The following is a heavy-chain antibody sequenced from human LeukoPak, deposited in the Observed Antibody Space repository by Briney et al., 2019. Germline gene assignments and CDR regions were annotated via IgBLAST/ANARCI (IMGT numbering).Heavy chain of an antibody. J-gene: IGHJ2*01. CDR2: IRYDASNK. V-gene: IGHV3-30*02. CDR3: AKDFSSSSLGSWYFDL. Sequence: GGSLRLSCAASGFTFSDYYMSWIRQAPGKGLEWVAFIRYDASNKYYGDSVKGRFTVSRDNVKNTLCLQMNSLRTEDTAVYYCAKDFSSSSLGSWYFDLWGRGALVTVYS. D-gene: IGHD6-13*01. CDR1: GFTFSDYY.